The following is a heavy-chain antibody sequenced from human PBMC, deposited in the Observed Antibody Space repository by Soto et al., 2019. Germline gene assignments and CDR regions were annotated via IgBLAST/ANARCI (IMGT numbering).Heavy chain of an antibody. CDR3: ARPVEMATISRSYLFY. V-gene: IGHV1-69*13. CDR2: IIPIFGTG. D-gene: IGHD5-12*01. CDR1: GGTFSNYA. Sequence: SVKVSCKASGGTFSNYAINWVRQAPGQGLEWMGGIIPIFGTGNYAQKFQGRVTITADESTSTAYLDLSGLRPEDTAVYYCARPVEMATISRSYLFYWGQGTLVTVSS. J-gene: IGHJ4*02.